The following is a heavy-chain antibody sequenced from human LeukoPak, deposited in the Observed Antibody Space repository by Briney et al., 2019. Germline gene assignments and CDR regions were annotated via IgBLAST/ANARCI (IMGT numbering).Heavy chain of an antibody. CDR3: AKVRREMKRSLGRTTEYSYYYYMDV. V-gene: IGHV3-7*01. CDR1: GLTFSNYW. D-gene: IGHD1/OR15-1a*01. Sequence: GGSLRLSCAASGLTFSNYWMSWVRQGPGKGLEWVANIKQDGSEKYYIDSVKGRFTISRDNAKNSVYLQMNRLRAEDTAVYYCAKVRREMKRSLGRTTEYSYYYYMDVWGKGTTVTVSS. CDR2: IKQDGSEK. J-gene: IGHJ6*03.